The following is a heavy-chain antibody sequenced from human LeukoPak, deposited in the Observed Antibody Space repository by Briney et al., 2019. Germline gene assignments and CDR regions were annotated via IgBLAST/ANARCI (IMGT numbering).Heavy chain of an antibody. CDR1: GGTFSSYA. CDR2: IIPIFGIA. J-gene: IGHJ6*02. V-gene: IGHV1-69*04. Sequence: PVKVSCKASGGTFSSYAISWVRQAPGQGLEWMGRIIPIFGIANYAQKFQGRVTITADKSTSTAYMELSSLRSEDTAVYYCAGTYYYGSGSYTPQYYYYGMDVWGQGTTVTVSS. D-gene: IGHD3-10*01. CDR3: AGTYYYGSGSYTPQYYYYGMDV.